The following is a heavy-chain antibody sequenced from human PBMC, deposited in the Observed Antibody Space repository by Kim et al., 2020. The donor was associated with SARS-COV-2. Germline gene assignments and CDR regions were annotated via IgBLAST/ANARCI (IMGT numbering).Heavy chain of an antibody. D-gene: IGHD6-19*01. CDR3: ARDGELYNSGKDAFDI. V-gene: IGHV3-11*04. Sequence: KGRITISRDKAKNALYLQMNSLRAEDTAVYYCARDGELYNSGKDAFDIWGQGTMVTVSS. J-gene: IGHJ3*02.